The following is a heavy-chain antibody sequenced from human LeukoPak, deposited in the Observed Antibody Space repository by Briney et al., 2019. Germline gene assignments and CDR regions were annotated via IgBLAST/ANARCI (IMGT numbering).Heavy chain of an antibody. D-gene: IGHD1-20*01. CDR2: IYYSGST. V-gene: IGHV4-59*12. CDR1: GGSTSSYY. J-gene: IGHJ5*02. CDR3: ASSDNWNDGWFDP. Sequence: SETLSLTCTVSGGSTSSYYWSWIRQPPGKGLEWIGYIYYSGSTNYNPSLKSRVAISVDTSKNQFSLKLSSVTAADTAVYYCASSDNWNDGWFDPWGQGTLVTVSS.